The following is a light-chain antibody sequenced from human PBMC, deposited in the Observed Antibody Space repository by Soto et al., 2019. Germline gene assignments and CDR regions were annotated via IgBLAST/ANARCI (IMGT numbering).Light chain of an antibody. CDR2: DNN. Sequence: QAVVTQPPSASGTPGQRVTISCSGSSSNIGSYDVNWYQHLPGTAPKLVIYDNNQRPSGVPDRFSGSKSGTSASLAISGLQSEDEADYYCATWDDSLSVVFGGGTKLTVL. CDR3: ATWDDSLSVV. CDR1: SSNIGSYD. J-gene: IGLJ3*02. V-gene: IGLV1-44*01.